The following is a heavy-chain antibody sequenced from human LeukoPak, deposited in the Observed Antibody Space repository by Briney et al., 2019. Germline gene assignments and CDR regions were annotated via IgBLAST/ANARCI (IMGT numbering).Heavy chain of an antibody. Sequence: ASVKVSCKASGGTFSSYAISWVRQAPGQGLEWMGGIIPIFGTANYAQKFQGRVTITADESTSTAYMELSSLRSEDTAVYYCASGKSSSWYPTHPYFDYWGQGTLVTVSS. J-gene: IGHJ4*02. V-gene: IGHV1-69*13. CDR2: IIPIFGTA. CDR1: GGTFSSYA. CDR3: ASGKSSSWYPTHPYFDY. D-gene: IGHD6-13*01.